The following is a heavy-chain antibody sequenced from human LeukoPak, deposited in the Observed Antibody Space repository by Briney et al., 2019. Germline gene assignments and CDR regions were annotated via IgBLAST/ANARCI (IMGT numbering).Heavy chain of an antibody. J-gene: IGHJ4*02. CDR3: AKDLKGYSYAHGDY. V-gene: IGHV3-30*02. CDR2: IRYDGSNK. D-gene: IGHD5-18*01. CDR1: GFTFSSYG. Sequence: GGSLRLSCAASGFTFSSYGMHWVRQAPGKGLEWAAFIRYDGSNKYPADSLKGRFTIPRDNSQTTLHLHTNSLRAEDTAVYYCAKDLKGYSYAHGDYWGQGTLVTVSS.